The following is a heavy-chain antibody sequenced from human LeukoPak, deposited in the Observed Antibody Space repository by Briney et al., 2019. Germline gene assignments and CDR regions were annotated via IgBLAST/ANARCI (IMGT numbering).Heavy chain of an antibody. V-gene: IGHV4-34*01. Sequence: SETLSLTCAVYGGSFSGYYWSWIRQPPGKGLEWIGEINHSGSTNYNPSLKSRVTISVDTSKNQFSLKLSSVTAADTVVYYCARGEYSSGWLFDYWGQGTLVTVSS. CDR1: GGSFSGYY. CDR3: ARGEYSSGWLFDY. CDR2: INHSGST. D-gene: IGHD6-19*01. J-gene: IGHJ4*02.